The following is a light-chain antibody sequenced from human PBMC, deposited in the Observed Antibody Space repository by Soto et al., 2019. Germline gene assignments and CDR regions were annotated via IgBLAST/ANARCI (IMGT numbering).Light chain of an antibody. CDR2: GAS. CDR1: QSVSRY. Sequence: VLTQSPGPLSLSPGARATFSCGASQSVSRYLSWYQQKPGQGPRVLIYGASSRATGIPDRFSGSGSGTDFTLTINRLEPEDFAVYYCQQYGSSPPTFGQGTKVDIK. J-gene: IGKJ1*01. V-gene: IGKV3-20*01. CDR3: QQYGSSPPT.